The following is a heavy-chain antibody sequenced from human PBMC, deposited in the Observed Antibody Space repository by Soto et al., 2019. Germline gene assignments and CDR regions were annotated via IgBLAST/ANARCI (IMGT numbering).Heavy chain of an antibody. Sequence: QVQLVESGGGVVQPGRSLRLSCAASGFTFSSYAMHWVRQAPGKGLEWVAVISYDGSNKYYADSVKGRFTISRDNSKNTLYLQMNSLRAEDTAVYYCARGADSSGYPAGEGDYWGQGTLVTVSS. CDR3: ARGADSSGYPAGEGDY. D-gene: IGHD3-22*01. CDR2: ISYDGSNK. J-gene: IGHJ4*02. CDR1: GFTFSSYA. V-gene: IGHV3-30-3*01.